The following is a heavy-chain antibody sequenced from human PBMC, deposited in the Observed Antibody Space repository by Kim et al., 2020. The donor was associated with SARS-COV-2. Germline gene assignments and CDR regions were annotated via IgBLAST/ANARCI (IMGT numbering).Heavy chain of an antibody. CDR1: GFTFSNAW. CDR3: TTPNYDILTGYYNDY. D-gene: IGHD3-9*01. V-gene: IGHV3-15*01. Sequence: GGSLRLSCAASGFTFSNAWMSWVRQAPGKGLEWVGRIKSKTDGGTTDYAAPVKGRFTISRDDSKNTLYLQMNSLKTEDTAVYYCTTPNYDILTGYYNDYWGQGTLVTVSS. J-gene: IGHJ4*02. CDR2: IKSKTDGGTT.